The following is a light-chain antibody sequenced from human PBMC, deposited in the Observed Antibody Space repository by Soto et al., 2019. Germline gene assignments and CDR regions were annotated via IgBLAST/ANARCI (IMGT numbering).Light chain of an antibody. J-gene: IGLJ3*02. Sequence: QSVLTQPPSVSEAPRQRVTISCSGSSSNIGSNAVDWYQQLPGKAPKLLIYYDDLLPSGVSDRFSGSKSGTSASLAISGLQSEDEADYYCAAWDDSLNGPVFGEGTKLTVL. CDR1: SSNIGSNA. CDR3: AAWDDSLNGPV. V-gene: IGLV1-36*01. CDR2: YDD.